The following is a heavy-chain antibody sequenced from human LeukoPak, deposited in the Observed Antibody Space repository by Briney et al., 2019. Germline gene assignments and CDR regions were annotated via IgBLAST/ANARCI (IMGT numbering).Heavy chain of an antibody. Sequence: PSETLSLTCTVSGGSMSSNYWSWIRQPAGKGLEWIGRIYTSGTTNYNPSLKSRVTISVDRSKNQFSLKLSSVTAADTAVYYCARGYCSSTSCCFDYWGQGTLVTVSS. CDR2: IYTSGTT. CDR3: ARGYCSSTSCCFDY. D-gene: IGHD2-2*01. J-gene: IGHJ4*02. V-gene: IGHV4-4*07. CDR1: GGSMSSNY.